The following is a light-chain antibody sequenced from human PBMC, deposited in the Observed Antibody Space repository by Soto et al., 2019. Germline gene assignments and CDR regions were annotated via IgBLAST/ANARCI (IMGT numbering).Light chain of an antibody. CDR3: QSYDNRLSGSVV. Sequence: QSVLTQPPSVSGAPGQRVTISCTGSSSNIGAGYDVHWYQQLPGTAPKLLIYVNRNRPSGVPDRFSASKSGTSASLAITGLQAEDEADYYCQSYDNRLSGSVVFGGGTKLTVL. J-gene: IGLJ2*01. CDR1: SSNIGAGYD. V-gene: IGLV1-40*01. CDR2: VNR.